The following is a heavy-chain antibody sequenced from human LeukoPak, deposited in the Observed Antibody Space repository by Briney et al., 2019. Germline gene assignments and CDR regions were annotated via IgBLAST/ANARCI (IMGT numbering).Heavy chain of an antibody. V-gene: IGHV3-30*02. CDR3: AKDPLRYYDSSGYFANWFDP. CDR2: IRHDGSNK. CDR1: GFTFSSYG. J-gene: IGHJ5*02. Sequence: GGSLRLSCAASGFTFSSYGMHWVRQAPGKGLEWVAFIRHDGSNKYYADFVKGRFTISRDNSKNTLYLQMNSLRAEDTAVYYCAKDPLRYYDSSGYFANWFDPWGQGTLVTVSS. D-gene: IGHD3-22*01.